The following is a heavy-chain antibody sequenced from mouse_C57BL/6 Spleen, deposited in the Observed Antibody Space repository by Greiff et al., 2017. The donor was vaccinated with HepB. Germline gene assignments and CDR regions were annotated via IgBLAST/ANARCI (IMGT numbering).Heavy chain of an antibody. V-gene: IGHV1-52*01. D-gene: IGHD1-1*01. CDR3: AREGITTVPSFDY. Sequence: QVQLQQPGAELVRPGSSVKLSCKASGYTFTSYWMHWVKQRPIQGLEWIGNIDPSDSETHYNQKFKDKATLTVDKSSSTAYMQLSSLTSEDSAVYYCAREGITTVPSFDYWGQGTTLTVSS. J-gene: IGHJ2*01. CDR1: GYTFTSYW. CDR2: IDPSDSET.